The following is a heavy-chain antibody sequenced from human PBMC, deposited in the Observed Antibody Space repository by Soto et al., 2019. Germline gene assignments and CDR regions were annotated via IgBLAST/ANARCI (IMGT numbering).Heavy chain of an antibody. CDR2: IHYSGTI. D-gene: IGHD3-10*01. Sequence: SETLSLTCTVSGVSVSNYYWSCIRQPPGEGLEWIGQIHYSGTINYNPSLKSRVTMSLDTSKNQFSLKVSSVTAADTAIYYCVRDWAGDPGHMDVWGQGTTVTVSS. CDR3: VRDWAGDPGHMDV. J-gene: IGHJ6*02. V-gene: IGHV4-59*02. CDR1: GVSVSNYY.